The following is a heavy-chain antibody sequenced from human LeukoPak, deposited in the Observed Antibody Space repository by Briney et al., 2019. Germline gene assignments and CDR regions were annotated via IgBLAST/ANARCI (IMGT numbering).Heavy chain of an antibody. Sequence: SVKVSCKASGGTFSSYAISWVRQAPGQGLEWMGGIIPIFGTANYAQKFQGRVTITADKSTSTAYMELSSLRSDDTAVYYCARDCRSSTSCYREGYFDYWGQGTLVTVSS. J-gene: IGHJ4*02. CDR2: IIPIFGTA. V-gene: IGHV1-69*06. CDR1: GGTFSSYA. CDR3: ARDCRSSTSCYREGYFDY. D-gene: IGHD2-2*02.